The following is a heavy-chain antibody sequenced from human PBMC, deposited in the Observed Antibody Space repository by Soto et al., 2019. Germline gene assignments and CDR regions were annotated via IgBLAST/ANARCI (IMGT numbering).Heavy chain of an antibody. CDR3: TTDMEARTYGRVWYFDY. CDR2: IKSKTDGGTT. V-gene: IGHV3-15*01. CDR1: GFTFSNAW. J-gene: IGHJ4*02. D-gene: IGHD4-17*01. Sequence: PGGSLRLSCAASGFTFSNAWMSWVRQAPGKGLEWVGRIKSKTDGGTTDYAAPVKGRFTISRDDSKNTLYLQMNSLKTEDTAVYYCTTDMEARTYGRVWYFDYWGQGTLVTVSS.